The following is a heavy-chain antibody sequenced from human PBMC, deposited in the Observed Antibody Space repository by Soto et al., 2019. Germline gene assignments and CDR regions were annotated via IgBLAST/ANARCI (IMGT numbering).Heavy chain of an antibody. V-gene: IGHV2-26*01. CDR2: LDSSGEK. CDR1: GLSITDSEMG. Sequence: QVTLKESGPVLVKPTETLTLRCTVSGLSITDSEMGVSWIRQPPGKALEWLAHLDSSGEKSYRTFLKSRLTISKDTSTRQIVLITTNMDPADTATYYCARRHLAVAVSPWFDPWGQGILVTVSS. CDR3: ARRHLAVAVSPWFDP. J-gene: IGHJ5*02. D-gene: IGHD3-16*01.